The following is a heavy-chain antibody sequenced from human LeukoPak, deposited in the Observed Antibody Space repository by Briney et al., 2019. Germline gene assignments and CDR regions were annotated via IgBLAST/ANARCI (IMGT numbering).Heavy chain of an antibody. V-gene: IGHV1-46*01. Sequence: ASVKVSFKGSGYTFTNSYMHWVRQAPGQGLEWMGIINPSGTSTSYAQKFEGRVTMTRDTSTSTVYMDLRSLRSEDTAVYYCARGGTNNWDFDCWGRGTLVRVSS. CDR2: INPSGTST. D-gene: IGHD1-1*01. J-gene: IGHJ4*02. CDR1: GYTFTNSY. CDR3: ARGGTNNWDFDC.